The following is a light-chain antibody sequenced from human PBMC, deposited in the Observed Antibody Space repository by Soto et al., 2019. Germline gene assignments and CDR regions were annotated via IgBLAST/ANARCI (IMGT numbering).Light chain of an antibody. V-gene: IGKV3-11*01. J-gene: IGKJ4*01. Sequence: EIVLTQSPATLSLSPGNRATLSCRASQSVSSYLAWYQQKPGQAPRLLIYDASTRATGIPARFSGSGSGTDFTLTITGLEPEDFAVYYCQQRSDWASTFGGGTKVEMK. CDR2: DAS. CDR3: QQRSDWAST. CDR1: QSVSSY.